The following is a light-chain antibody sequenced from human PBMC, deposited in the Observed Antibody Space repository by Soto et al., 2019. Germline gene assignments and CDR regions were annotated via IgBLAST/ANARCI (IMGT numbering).Light chain of an antibody. J-gene: IGKJ1*01. CDR3: MQALQSPPT. CDR2: LGS. Sequence: EIVMTQSPLSLPVTPGEPASISCRSSQSLLHSNGYDSLDWYLQKPGQSRQLLIYLGSNRASGVPARFSGSGSGTDFTLKISRVEADDVGVYYCMQALQSPPTFGQGTKVEIK. V-gene: IGKV2-28*01. CDR1: QSLLHSNGYDS.